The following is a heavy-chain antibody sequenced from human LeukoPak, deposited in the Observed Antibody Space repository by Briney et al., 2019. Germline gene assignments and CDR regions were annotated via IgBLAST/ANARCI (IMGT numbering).Heavy chain of an antibody. CDR1: GFTFSNYW. D-gene: IGHD2-21*02. V-gene: IGHV3-74*01. Sequence: GGSLRLSCAASGFTFSNYWMHWVRQTPEKGLVLVSGINSDGSSTFYADSVKGGFTTSRDNDENTVYLQMNSLRADDTAVYYCARERDRGVTSPYFDYWGQGTLVIVSS. J-gene: IGHJ4*02. CDR2: INSDGSST. CDR3: ARERDRGVTSPYFDY.